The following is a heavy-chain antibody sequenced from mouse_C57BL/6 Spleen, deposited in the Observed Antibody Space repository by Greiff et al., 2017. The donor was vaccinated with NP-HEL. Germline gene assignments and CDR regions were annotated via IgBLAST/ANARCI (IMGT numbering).Heavy chain of an antibody. CDR2: IWRGGST. V-gene: IGHV2-5*01. CDR3: AKEGDYYGPYWYFDV. J-gene: IGHJ1*03. Sequence: QVQLQQSGPGLVQPSQSLSITCTVSGFSLTSYGVHWVRQSPGKGLEWLGVIWRGGSTDYNAAFMSRLSITKDNSKSQVFFKMNSLQADDTAIYYCAKEGDYYGPYWYFDVWGTGTTVTVSS. D-gene: IGHD2-1*01. CDR1: GFSLTSYG.